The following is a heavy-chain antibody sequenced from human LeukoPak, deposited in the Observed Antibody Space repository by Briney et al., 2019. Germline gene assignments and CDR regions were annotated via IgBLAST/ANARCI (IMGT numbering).Heavy chain of an antibody. CDR2: TYYSGST. CDR3: AREGVYGG. CDR1: GGSISSYY. D-gene: IGHD4/OR15-4a*01. V-gene: IGHV4-59*01. Sequence: SETLSLTCTVSGGSISSYYWSWIRQPPGKGLEWIGYTYYSGSTNYNPSLKSRVTISVDTSKNQFSLKLCSVTAADTAVYYCAREGVYGGWGQGTLVTVSS. J-gene: IGHJ4*02.